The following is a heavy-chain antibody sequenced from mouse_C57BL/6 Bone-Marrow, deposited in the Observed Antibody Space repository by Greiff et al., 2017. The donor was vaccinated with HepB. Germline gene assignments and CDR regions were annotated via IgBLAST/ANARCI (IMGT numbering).Heavy chain of an antibody. CDR2: IYPGSGST. CDR3: ARRGSITTVVATRAMDY. Sequence: VKLMESGAELVKPGASVKMSCKASGYTFPSYWITWVKQRPGQGLEWIGDIYPGSGSTNYNEKFKSKATLTVDTSSSTAYMQLSSLTSEDSAVYYCARRGSITTVVATRAMDYWGQGTSVTVSS. J-gene: IGHJ4*01. D-gene: IGHD1-1*01. V-gene: IGHV1-55*01. CDR1: GYTFPSYW.